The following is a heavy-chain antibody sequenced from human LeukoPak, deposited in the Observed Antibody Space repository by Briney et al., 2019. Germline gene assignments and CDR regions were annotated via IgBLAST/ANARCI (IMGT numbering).Heavy chain of an antibody. CDR1: GGSISSGDYY. CDR3: ARAGGRDNSYGFQDY. CDR2: IYTSGNT. J-gene: IGHJ4*02. V-gene: IGHV4-61*02. D-gene: IGHD5-18*01. Sequence: SETLSLTCTVSGGSISSGDYYWSWIRQPAGKGLGWIGRIYTSGNTNYNPSLKSRVTISLDTSKNHFSLRLSSVTAADTAVYYCARAGGRDNSYGFQDYWGQGTLVTVSS.